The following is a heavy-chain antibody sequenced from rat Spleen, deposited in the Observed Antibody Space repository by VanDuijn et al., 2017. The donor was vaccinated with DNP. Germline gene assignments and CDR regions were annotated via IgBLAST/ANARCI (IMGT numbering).Heavy chain of an antibody. CDR1: GFTFSNYD. D-gene: IGHD1-6*01. V-gene: IGHV5-22*01. Sequence: EVQLVESGGGLVQPGRSMKLSCAASGFTFSNYDMAWVRQAPKKGLEWVATISYDGSSTNYRDSVKGRFTISRDNAKSTLYLQMNSLRSEDTATYYCARHALQYYGPWGQGVMVTVSS. J-gene: IGHJ2*01. CDR2: ISYDGSST. CDR3: ARHALQYYGP.